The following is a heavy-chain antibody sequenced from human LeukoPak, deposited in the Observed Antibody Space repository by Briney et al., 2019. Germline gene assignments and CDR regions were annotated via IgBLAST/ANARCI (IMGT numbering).Heavy chain of an antibody. Sequence: SETLSFTCTVSGGSISSYYWSWIRQPPGKGLEWIGYIYYSGSTYYNPSLKSRVTISVDTSKNQFSLKLSSVTAADTAVYYCARDISGIAAAGPTSDAFDIWGQGTMVTVSS. CDR1: GGSISSYY. D-gene: IGHD6-13*01. CDR3: ARDISGIAAAGPTSDAFDI. V-gene: IGHV4-59*06. CDR2: IYYSGST. J-gene: IGHJ3*02.